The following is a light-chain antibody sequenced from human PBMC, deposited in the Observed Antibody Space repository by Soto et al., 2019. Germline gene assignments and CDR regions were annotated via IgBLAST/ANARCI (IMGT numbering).Light chain of an antibody. CDR1: SSDVGIYNY. Sequence: QSVLTQPASVSGSPGQSIAISCTGSSSDVGIYNYVSWYQQHPGKVPKLIIYEVTNRPSGVSNRFSGSKSGNTASLTISGLHAEDEADYYCTSYTTSTTRVFGPRTKATVL. J-gene: IGLJ1*01. V-gene: IGLV2-14*01. CDR3: TSYTTSTTRV. CDR2: EVT.